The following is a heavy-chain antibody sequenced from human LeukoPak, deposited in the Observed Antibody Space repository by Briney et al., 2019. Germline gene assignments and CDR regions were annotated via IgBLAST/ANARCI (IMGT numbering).Heavy chain of an antibody. CDR3: ARAYCGGDCYWNPFDY. V-gene: IGHV1-69*05. CDR1: GGTFSSYA. CDR2: IIPIFGTA. J-gene: IGHJ4*02. D-gene: IGHD2-21*02. Sequence: SVKVSCKASGGTFSSYAISWVRQAPGQGLEWLGGIIPIFGTANYAQKFQGRVTITTDESTSTAYMELSSLRSEDTAVYYCARAYCGGDCYWNPFDYWGQGTLVTVSS.